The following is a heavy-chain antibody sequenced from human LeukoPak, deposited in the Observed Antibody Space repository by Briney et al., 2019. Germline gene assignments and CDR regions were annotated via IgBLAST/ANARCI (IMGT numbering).Heavy chain of an antibody. Sequence: GASVKVSCKASGYTFTSYGISWVRQAPGQGLEWMGWISAYNGNTNYAQKFQGRVTITADESTSTAYMELSSLRSEDTAVYYCARDRARTTRWFDPWGQGTLVTVSS. CDR1: GYTFTSYG. V-gene: IGHV1-18*01. D-gene: IGHD4-17*01. J-gene: IGHJ5*02. CDR3: ARDRARTTRWFDP. CDR2: ISAYNGNT.